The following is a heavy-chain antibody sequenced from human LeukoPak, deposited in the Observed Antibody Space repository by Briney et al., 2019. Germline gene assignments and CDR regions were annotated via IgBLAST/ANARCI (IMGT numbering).Heavy chain of an antibody. CDR1: GDSLNTYY. V-gene: IGHV4-59*08. CDR3: VRQRFSPDVLRFDY. D-gene: IGHD2-8*01. CDR2: VYYSGST. J-gene: IGHJ4*02. Sequence: SETLSLTCTVSGDSLNTYYWSWIRQPPGSGLEWIGYVYYSGSTNYNPSLKSRVTMSVDTSKNQFSLKMSSVTAADTAVYFCVRQRFSPDVLRFDYWGQGILVTVSS.